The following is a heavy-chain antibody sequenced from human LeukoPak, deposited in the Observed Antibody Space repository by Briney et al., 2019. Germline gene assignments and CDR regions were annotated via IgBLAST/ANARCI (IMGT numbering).Heavy chain of an antibody. V-gene: IGHV3-23*01. CDR2: ISAGGGST. CDR3: ANKDY. Sequence: SGGSLRLSCAASGFTFSIYSMNWVRQAPGKGLEWVSAISAGGGSTYYADSVKGRFTISRDNSKNTLYLQMNSLRAEDAAIYYCANKDYWGQGTLVTVSS. CDR1: GFTFSIYS. J-gene: IGHJ4*02.